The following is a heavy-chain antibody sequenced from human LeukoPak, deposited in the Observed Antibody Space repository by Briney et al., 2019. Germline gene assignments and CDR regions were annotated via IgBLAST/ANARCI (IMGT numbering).Heavy chain of an antibody. D-gene: IGHD3-10*01. CDR2: IKQDGSEK. Sequence: GESLRLSCAASGFIFSTYWVNWVRQAPGKGLEWVAKIKQDGSEKYHVDSVKGRFTISRDNANNSIYLQMNSLRADDTAVYYCAILRDYWGQGILVTVSS. CDR1: GFIFSTYW. CDR3: AILRDY. V-gene: IGHV3-7*05. J-gene: IGHJ4*02.